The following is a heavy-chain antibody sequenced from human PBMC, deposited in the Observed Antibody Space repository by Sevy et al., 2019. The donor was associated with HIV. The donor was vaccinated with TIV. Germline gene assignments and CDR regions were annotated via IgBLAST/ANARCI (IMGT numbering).Heavy chain of an antibody. CDR1: GYTFTGYY. D-gene: IGHD2-8*01. V-gene: IGHV1-2*02. CDR3: TRGGNGFDN. CDR2: ISPNNGVT. J-gene: IGHJ4*02. Sequence: ASVKVSCKASGYTFTGYYIHWVRQAPGQGLEWMGWISPNNGVTNYGQKFQGRVTSTRDTSISTVYMELSRLSSDDTAVYFCTRGGNGFDNWGQGTLVTVSS.